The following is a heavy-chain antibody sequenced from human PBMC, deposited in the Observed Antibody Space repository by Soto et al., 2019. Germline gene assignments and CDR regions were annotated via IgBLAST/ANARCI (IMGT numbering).Heavy chain of an antibody. D-gene: IGHD6-19*01. V-gene: IGHV3-15*01. Sequence: EVQLVESGGGLVKPGGSLRLSCAASGFTFSNAWMSWVRQAPGKGLEWVGRIKSKTDGGTTDYAAPVKGRFTISRDDSKNTLYLRMNSLKTEDTAVYYCTTDLGSGWYYYYYGMDVWGQGTTVTVSS. CDR1: GFTFSNAW. CDR3: TTDLGSGWYYYYYGMDV. J-gene: IGHJ6*02. CDR2: IKSKTDGGTT.